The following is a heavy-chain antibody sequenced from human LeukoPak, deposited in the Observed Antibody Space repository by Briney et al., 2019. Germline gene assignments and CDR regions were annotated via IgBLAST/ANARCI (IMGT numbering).Heavy chain of an antibody. V-gene: IGHV3-49*04. J-gene: IGHJ4*02. D-gene: IGHD5-18*01. CDR1: GFTFGDYA. CDR2: IRSTAYGGTT. CDR3: PIQLEDY. Sequence: GGSLRLSCAASGFTFGDYAMSWVRQAPGKGLEWVGFIRSTAYGGTTEYAASVTGRFTISRDDSKSTAYLQMSSLTTEDTAVYYCPIQLEDYWGQGTLVTVSS.